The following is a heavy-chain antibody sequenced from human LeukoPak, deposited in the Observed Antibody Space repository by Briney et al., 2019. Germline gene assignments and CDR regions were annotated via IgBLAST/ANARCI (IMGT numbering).Heavy chain of an antibody. Sequence: SETLSLTCTVSGGSISSYYWSWIRQPPGKGLEWIGYIYYSGSTNYNPSLKSRVTISVDTSKNQFSLKLSSVTAADTAVYYCARARARGGLLLDYWGQGTLVTVSS. D-gene: IGHD3-10*01. V-gene: IGHV4-59*01. CDR2: IYYSGST. CDR3: ARARARGGLLLDY. J-gene: IGHJ4*02. CDR1: GGSISSYY.